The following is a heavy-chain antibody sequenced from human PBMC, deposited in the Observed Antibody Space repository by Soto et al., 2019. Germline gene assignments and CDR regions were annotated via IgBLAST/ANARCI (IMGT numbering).Heavy chain of an antibody. V-gene: IGHV4-39*01. D-gene: IGHD3-22*01. Sequence: SETLSLTCTVSGGSIISSSYYWGWIRQPPGKGLEWIGSIYYSGSTCYNPSLKSRVTISVDTSKNQFSLKLSSVTAADTAVYYCARNDYYYDSSGYYGWYFDPWGRGTLVTVSS. J-gene: IGHJ2*01. CDR3: ARNDYYYDSSGYYGWYFDP. CDR2: IYYSGST. CDR1: GGSIISSSYY.